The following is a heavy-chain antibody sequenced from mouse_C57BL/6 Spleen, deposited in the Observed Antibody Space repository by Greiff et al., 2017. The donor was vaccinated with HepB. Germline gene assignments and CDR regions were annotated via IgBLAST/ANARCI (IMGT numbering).Heavy chain of an antibody. CDR3: ARGSSRYYAMDY. J-gene: IGHJ4*01. V-gene: IGHV1-54*01. Sequence: QVHVKQSGAELVRPGTSVKVSCKASGYAFTNYLIEWVKQRPGQGLEWIGVINPGSGGTNYNEKFKGKATLTADKSSSTAYMQLSSLTSEDSAVYFCARGSSRYYAMDYWGQGTSVTVSS. D-gene: IGHD1-1*01. CDR1: GYAFTNYL. CDR2: INPGSGGT.